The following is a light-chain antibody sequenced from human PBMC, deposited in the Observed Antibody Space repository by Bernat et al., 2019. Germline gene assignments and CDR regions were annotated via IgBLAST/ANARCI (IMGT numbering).Light chain of an antibody. CDR1: SSNIGAGYG. J-gene: IGLJ1*01. V-gene: IGLV1-40*01. CDR3: QSYDSSLNSFV. CDR2: GNN. Sequence: QPVLTQPPSVSGAPGQSVTISCTGSSSNIGAGYGVHWYQHLPGTAPKLLIYGNNNRPSGVPGRISCSKSGASASLVITGLQAEDEADYSCQSYDSSLNSFVFGPVTKVTVL.